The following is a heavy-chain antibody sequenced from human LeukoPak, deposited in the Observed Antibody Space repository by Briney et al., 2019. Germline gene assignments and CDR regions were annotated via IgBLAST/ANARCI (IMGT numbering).Heavy chain of an antibody. D-gene: IGHD3-22*01. CDR2: IYYSGST. J-gene: IGHJ4*02. CDR1: GGSISSYY. Sequence: SETLSLTCTVPGGSISSYYWSWIRQPPGKGLEWIGYIYYSGSTNYNPSLKSRVTISVDTSKNQFSLKLSSVTAADTAVYYCARARYYYQYYFDYWGQGTLVTVSS. CDR3: ARARYYYQYYFDY. V-gene: IGHV4-59*01.